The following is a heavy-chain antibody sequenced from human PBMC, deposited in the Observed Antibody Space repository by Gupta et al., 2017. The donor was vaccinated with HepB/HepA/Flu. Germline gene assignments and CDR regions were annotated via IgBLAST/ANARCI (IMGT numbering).Heavy chain of an antibody. CDR3: VRDSSGDSALDSFDY. V-gene: IGHV3-7*01. Sequence: EVQLVESGGGLVQPGGSLRLSCAASGFTFSTHWMSWVRQAPGKGLEWVANIKQDGSEKYYVDSVKGRFTISRDNTKNSLFLQMNALRAEDTALYYCVRDSSGDSALDSFDYWGQGTLVTVSS. J-gene: IGHJ4*02. D-gene: IGHD5-18*01. CDR2: IKQDGSEK. CDR1: GFTFSTHW.